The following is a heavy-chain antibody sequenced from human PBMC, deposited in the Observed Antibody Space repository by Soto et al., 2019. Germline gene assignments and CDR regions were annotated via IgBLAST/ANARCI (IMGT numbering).Heavy chain of an antibody. CDR2: IYYSGST. V-gene: IGHV4-59*01. J-gene: IGHJ5*02. Sequence: QVQLQESGPGLVKPSETLSLTCTVSGGSISSYYWSWIRQPPGKGLEWIGYIYYSGSTNYNPSLKRRVPISVDTSKNQFALKLRAVTAADTAGYYCARAVAAGEKWFDPWGQGTLVTVSS. D-gene: IGHD6-13*01. CDR3: ARAVAAGEKWFDP. CDR1: GGSISSYY.